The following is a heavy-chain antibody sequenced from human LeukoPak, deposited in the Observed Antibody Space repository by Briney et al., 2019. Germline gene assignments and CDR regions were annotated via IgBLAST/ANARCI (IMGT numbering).Heavy chain of an antibody. CDR1: GITFGNSW. J-gene: IGHJ5*02. V-gene: IGHV3-74*01. CDR2: INSDGGGA. CDR3: ARDVPHSWFDT. Sequence: GGSLRLSCAASGITFGNSWMHWVRQGPGKGLVWISRINSDGGGAIYADSVKGRFTVSRDNAKNTLYLQMNSLRAEDTAVYYCARDVPHSWFDTWGQGTLVTVSS.